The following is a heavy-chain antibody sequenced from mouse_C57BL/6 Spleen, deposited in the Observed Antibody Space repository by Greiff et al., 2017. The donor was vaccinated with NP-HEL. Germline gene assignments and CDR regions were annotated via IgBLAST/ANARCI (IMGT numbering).Heavy chain of an antibody. V-gene: IGHV1-80*01. J-gene: IGHJ2*01. CDR2: IYPGDGDT. CDR1: GYAFSSYW. D-gene: IGHD2-1*01. CDR3: ARRGNYYFDY. Sequence: QVQLKQSGAELVKPGASVKISCKASGYAFSSYWMNWVKQRPGKGLEWIGQIYPGDGDTNYNGKFKGKAKLTADKSSSTAYMQLSSLTSEDSAVYFCARRGNYYFDYWGQGTTLTVSS.